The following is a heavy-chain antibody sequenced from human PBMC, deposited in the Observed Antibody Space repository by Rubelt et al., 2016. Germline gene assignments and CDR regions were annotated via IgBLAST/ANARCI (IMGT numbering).Heavy chain of an antibody. CDR3: ASRGRYYGSGSYPPRTGIVDY. V-gene: IGHV4-34*01. Sequence: QVQLQQWGAGLLKPSETLSLTCAVYGGSFSGYYWSWIRQPPGKGLEWIGEINHSGSTNYNPSLKSRVTESVDTSKNQFSLKLRPVTAADTAVYYCASRGRYYGSGSYPPRTGIVDYWGQGTLVTVSS. J-gene: IGHJ4*02. D-gene: IGHD3-10*01. CDR1: GGSFSGYY. CDR2: INHSGST.